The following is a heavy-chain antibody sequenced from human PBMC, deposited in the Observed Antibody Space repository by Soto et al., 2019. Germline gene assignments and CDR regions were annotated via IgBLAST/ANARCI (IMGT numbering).Heavy chain of an antibody. J-gene: IGHJ5*02. Sequence: QITLKESGPSLVKPTRTLTLTCTFSGFSLSISAVGVIWIRQPPGKALEWLALIYWDDDKRYSPSLENRLTITKDTSKNQVVLTMTNMDPEDTATYYCAHKTWTAARGDNWFDPWGQGALVTVSS. CDR3: AHKTWTAARGDNWFDP. D-gene: IGHD1-1*01. V-gene: IGHV2-5*02. CDR2: IYWDDDK. CDR1: GFSLSISAVG.